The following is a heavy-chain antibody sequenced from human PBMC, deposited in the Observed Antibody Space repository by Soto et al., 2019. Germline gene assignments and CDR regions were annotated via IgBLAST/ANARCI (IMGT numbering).Heavy chain of an antibody. CDR1: GDSISTVDYF. D-gene: IGHD2-15*01. CDR3: ARGRYCLSGRCFPICFDS. Sequence: QVQLLESGPGLVKPSQTLSLTCSVSGDSISTVDYFWAWVRQPPGQALEYIGYIYKSATTYYNPSFESRVAISLDTSKSQFSLNVTSLTAADTAVYFCARGRYCLSGRCFPICFDSWGQGTLVSVAS. J-gene: IGHJ5*01. V-gene: IGHV4-30-4*01. CDR2: IYKSATT.